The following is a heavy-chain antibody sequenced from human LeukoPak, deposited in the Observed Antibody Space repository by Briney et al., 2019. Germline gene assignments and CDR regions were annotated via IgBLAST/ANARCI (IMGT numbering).Heavy chain of an antibody. Sequence: PSETLSLTCTVSGGSISSSSYYWGWIRQPPGKGLEWIGSIYYSGSTYYNPSLESRVTISVDTSKNQFSLKLSSVTAADTAVYYCARPAGDSSYYFDYWGQGTLVTVSS. CDR3: ARPAGDSSYYFDY. CDR2: IYYSGST. J-gene: IGHJ4*02. D-gene: IGHD4-17*01. CDR1: GGSISSSSYY. V-gene: IGHV4-39*01.